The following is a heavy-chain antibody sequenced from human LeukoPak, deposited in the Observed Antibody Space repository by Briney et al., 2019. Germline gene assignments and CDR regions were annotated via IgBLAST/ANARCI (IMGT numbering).Heavy chain of an antibody. V-gene: IGHV4-39*06. CDR2: ISGSGST. Sequence: SETLSLTCTVSGGSISSSSYCWGWIREPPGKGLDWIGSISGSGSTYYNLSLKSRVTIAVATSKNQFTLKPSAATAADTAVYYCARDLREFAGRFDYWGQGTLVTVSS. CDR3: ARDLREFAGRFDY. J-gene: IGHJ4*02. CDR1: GGSISSSSYC. D-gene: IGHD3-10*01.